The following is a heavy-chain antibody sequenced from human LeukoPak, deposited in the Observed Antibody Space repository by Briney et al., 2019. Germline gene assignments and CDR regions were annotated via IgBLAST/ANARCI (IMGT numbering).Heavy chain of an antibody. CDR1: GGTFSSYT. CDR2: IIPILGIA. D-gene: IGHD6-13*01. V-gene: IGHV1-69*02. CDR3: ARVGVGGSSSWYYYYYGMAV. J-gene: IGHJ6*02. Sequence: GASVKLSCKASGGTFSSYTISWVRQAPGQGLEWMGRIIPILGIANYAQKFQGRVTITADKSTSTAYMELSSLRSEDTAVYYCARVGVGGSSSWYYYYYGMAVWGQGTTVTVSS.